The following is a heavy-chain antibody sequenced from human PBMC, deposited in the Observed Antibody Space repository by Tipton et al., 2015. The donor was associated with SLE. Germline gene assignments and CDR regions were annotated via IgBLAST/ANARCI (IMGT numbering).Heavy chain of an antibody. Sequence: TLSLTCIVSGGSISSHYWNWIRQPAGGGLEWIGRIYTNEKTNYNPSLKSRVTMPVDTSKNHFSLKLISVTAADTAVYYCAREFLNPVTTVHYYFDLWGRGTLVTVSS. J-gene: IGHJ2*01. V-gene: IGHV4-4*07. CDR2: IYTNEKT. CDR3: AREFLNPVTTVHYYFDL. CDR1: GGSISSHY. D-gene: IGHD4-11*01.